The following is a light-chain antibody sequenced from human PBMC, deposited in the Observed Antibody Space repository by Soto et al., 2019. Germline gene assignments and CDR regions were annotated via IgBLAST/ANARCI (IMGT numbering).Light chain of an antibody. CDR2: GQN. J-gene: IGLJ2*01. V-gene: IGLV1-44*01. CDR1: SSNVGSNT. Sequence: QSVLTQPPSASGTPGQRVTISCSGSSSNVGSNTVIWYQQLPGTAPNLLIYGQNQRPSAVPDRFSGSKSGTSASLAISGLQSEDEADDYCAVWDDGLDGRVFGGGTKLTVL. CDR3: AVWDDGLDGRV.